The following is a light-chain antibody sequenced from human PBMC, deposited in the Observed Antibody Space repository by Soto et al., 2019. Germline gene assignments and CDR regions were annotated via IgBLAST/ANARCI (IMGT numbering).Light chain of an antibody. V-gene: IGLV2-14*01. CDR2: EVT. Sequence: QSALTQPASVSGSPGQSIAISCTGTSSDVGGYDYVSWYQQQPDKAPKLMIYEVTKRPSGVSNRFSSSKSGNTASLTISGLQAEDEADYYCSSHTSGSTRVFGPGTKLTVL. CDR3: SSHTSGSTRV. CDR1: SSDVGGYDY. J-gene: IGLJ1*01.